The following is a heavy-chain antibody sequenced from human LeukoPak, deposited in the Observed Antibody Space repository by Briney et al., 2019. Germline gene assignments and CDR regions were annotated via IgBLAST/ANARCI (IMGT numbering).Heavy chain of an antibody. CDR3: ARDGGSSWYSGSDNWFDP. CDR1: GFSFRSFW. V-gene: IGHV3-7*03. D-gene: IGHD6-13*01. Sequence: GGSLRLSCAGSGFSFRSFWMSWVRQAPGKGLEWVANIDEDGNEKNYVDFVKGRFTISRDNAKNSLYLQMNSLRAEDTALYYCARDGGSSWYSGSDNWFDPWGQGTLVTVSS. J-gene: IGHJ5*02. CDR2: IDEDGNEK.